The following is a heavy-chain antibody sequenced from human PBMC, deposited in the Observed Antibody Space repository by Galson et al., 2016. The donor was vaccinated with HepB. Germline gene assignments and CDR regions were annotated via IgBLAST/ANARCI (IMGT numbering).Heavy chain of an antibody. J-gene: IGHJ3*01. CDR1: GASIIANNHC. V-gene: IGHV4-39*01. D-gene: IGHD1-14*01. Sequence: ETLSLTCTVSGASIIANNHCWDWVRQPSGQGPEWIGSICHGGDTYYSPSLKSRLIMSLDRPNNHFSLKLTLVTAADTALYYCTRHLVPEDTFNVWGQGTKVTVS. CDR3: TRHLVPEDTFNV. CDR2: ICHGGDT.